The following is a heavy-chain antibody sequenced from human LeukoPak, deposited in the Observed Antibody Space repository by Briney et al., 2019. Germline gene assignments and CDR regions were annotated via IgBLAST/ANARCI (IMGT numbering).Heavy chain of an antibody. J-gene: IGHJ5*02. V-gene: IGHV4-59*08. CDR3: ARFHIAAAANNWFDP. D-gene: IGHD6-13*01. Sequence: PSETLSLTCTVSGGSISSYCWGWIRQPPGKGLEWIAYIYYSGSTNYNPSLKSRVTISVDTSKNQFSLRLSSVTAADTAVYYCARFHIAAAANNWFDPWGQGTLVTVSS. CDR1: GGSISSYC. CDR2: IYYSGST.